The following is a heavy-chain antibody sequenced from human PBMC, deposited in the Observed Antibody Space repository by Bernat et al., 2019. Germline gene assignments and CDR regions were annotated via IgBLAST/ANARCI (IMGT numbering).Heavy chain of an antibody. CDR2: INAGNGNT. J-gene: IGHJ6*03. CDR1: GYTFTSYA. Sequence: QVQLVQSGAEVKKPGASVKVSCKASGYTFTSYAIHWVRQAPGQGLEWMGWINAGNGNTKYSQKFQGRVTITWDTSTSTAYMELSSLRSEDTAVYYCARWQEDWFPHYYYYYMDVWGKGTTVTVSS. CDR3: ARWQEDWFPHYYYYYMDV. D-gene: IGHD3-3*01. V-gene: IGHV1-3*01.